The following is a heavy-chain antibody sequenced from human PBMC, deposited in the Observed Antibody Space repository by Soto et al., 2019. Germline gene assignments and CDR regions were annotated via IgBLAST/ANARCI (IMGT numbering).Heavy chain of an antibody. CDR3: ARLRLYYYGSGSYYNYVDY. D-gene: IGHD3-10*01. CDR2: IFSNDEK. V-gene: IGHV2-26*01. CDR1: GFSLSNARMG. Sequence: QVTLKESGPVLVNPTETLTLTCTVSGFSLSNARMGVSWIRQPPGKALEWLAHIFSNDEKSYSTSLKSRLTISKDTSKSQVVLTMTNMDPVDTATYYCARLRLYYYGSGSYYNYVDYWGQGTLVTVSS. J-gene: IGHJ4*02.